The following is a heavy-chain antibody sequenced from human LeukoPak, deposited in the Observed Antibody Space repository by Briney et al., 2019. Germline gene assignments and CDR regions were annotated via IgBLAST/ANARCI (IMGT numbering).Heavy chain of an antibody. J-gene: IGHJ4*02. V-gene: IGHV4-34*01. CDR1: GGSFSGYY. D-gene: IGHD3-10*01. Sequence: SETLSLTCAVYGGSFSGYYWSWIRQPPGKGLEWIGEINHSGSTNYNPSLKSRVTISVDKSKNQFSLKLSSVTAADTAVYYCARTVIFSMVRGGLGYWGQGTLVTVSS. CDR3: ARTVIFSMVRGGLGY. CDR2: INHSGST.